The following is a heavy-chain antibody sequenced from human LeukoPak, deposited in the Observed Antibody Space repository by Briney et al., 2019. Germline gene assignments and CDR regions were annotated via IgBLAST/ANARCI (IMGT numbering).Heavy chain of an antibody. V-gene: IGHV3-7*01. J-gene: IGHJ4*02. CDR3: AYTTTELVPVFDY. Sequence: GGSLRLSCAASGFTFSSYWMSWVRQAPGKGLEWVANIKQDGSEKYYVDSVKGRFTISRDNAKNSLYLQMNSLRAEDTAVYYCAYTTTELVPVFDYWGQGTLVTVSS. CDR1: GFTFSSYW. D-gene: IGHD6-13*01. CDR2: IKQDGSEK.